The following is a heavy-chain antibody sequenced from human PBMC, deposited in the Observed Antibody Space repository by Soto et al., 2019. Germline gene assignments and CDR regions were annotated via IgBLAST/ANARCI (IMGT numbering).Heavy chain of an antibody. CDR1: GYTFTSYA. J-gene: IGHJ4*02. CDR3: ARDRSSGWTEYFDY. D-gene: IGHD6-19*01. CDR2: INAGNGNT. V-gene: IGHV1-3*01. Sequence: GASVKVSCKASGYTFTSYAMHWVRQAPGQRLEWMGWINAGNGNTKYSQKFQGRVTITRDTSASTAYMELSSLRSEDTAVYYCARDRSSGWTEYFDYWGQGTLVTVSS.